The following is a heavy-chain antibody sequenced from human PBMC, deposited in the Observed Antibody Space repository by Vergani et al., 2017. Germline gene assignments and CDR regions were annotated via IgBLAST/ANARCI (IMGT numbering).Heavy chain of an antibody. CDR2: LTGGGGST. V-gene: IGHV3-23*01. CDR3: VKDAVSYENLFDS. J-gene: IGHJ5*01. D-gene: IGHD1-26*01. CDR1: GFTFRPYA. Sequence: EVQLLESGGSLKQPGGSVRLSCAASGFTFRPYAMHWVRQAPGKGLEWVSALTGGGGSTYYADSFKGRFIISRDNSRDTLYLQMNSLRPEDTATYYCVKDAVSYENLFDSWRQGTLVTVSS.